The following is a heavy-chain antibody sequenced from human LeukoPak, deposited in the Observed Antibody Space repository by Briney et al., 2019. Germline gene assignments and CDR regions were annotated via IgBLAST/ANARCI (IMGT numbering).Heavy chain of an antibody. Sequence: GRSLRLSCAASGFTFSSYSMNWVRQAPGKGLEWVSSISSSSSYIYYADSVKGRFTISRDNAKNSLYLQMNSLRAEDTAVYYCARGGTGYGDGTFDYWGQGTLVTVSS. V-gene: IGHV3-21*01. D-gene: IGHD4-17*01. CDR2: ISSSSSYI. CDR1: GFTFSSYS. CDR3: ARGGTGYGDGTFDY. J-gene: IGHJ4*02.